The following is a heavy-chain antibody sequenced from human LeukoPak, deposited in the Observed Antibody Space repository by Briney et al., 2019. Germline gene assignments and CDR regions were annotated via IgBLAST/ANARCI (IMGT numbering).Heavy chain of an antibody. D-gene: IGHD6-6*01. J-gene: IGHJ4*02. CDR2: ISAYNGNT. V-gene: IGHV1-18*01. CDR3: ARTSSPWYSSSSPDRH. Sequence: ASVKVSCKASGYTFTSYGISWVRQAPGQGLEWMGWISAYNGNTNYAQKLQGRVTMTTDTSTSTAYMELRSLRSDDTAVYYCARTSSPWYSSSSPDRHWGQGTLVTVSS. CDR1: GYTFTSYG.